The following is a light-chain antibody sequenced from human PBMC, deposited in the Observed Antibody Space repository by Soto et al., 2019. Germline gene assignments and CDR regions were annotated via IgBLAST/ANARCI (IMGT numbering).Light chain of an antibody. CDR1: SSDVGGYNY. CDR2: EVS. V-gene: IGLV2-8*01. Sequence: QSALTQPPSASGSPGQSVTISCTGTSSDVGGYNYVSWYQQHPGKAPKLMIYEVSERPSGVPDRFSGSKSSNTASLTISILQAEDEAEYYCCSYARSSTYVFGTGTKLTVL. J-gene: IGLJ1*01. CDR3: CSYARSSTYV.